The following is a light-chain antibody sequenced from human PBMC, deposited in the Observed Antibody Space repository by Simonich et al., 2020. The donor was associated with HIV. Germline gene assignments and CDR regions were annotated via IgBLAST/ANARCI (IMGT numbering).Light chain of an antibody. CDR3: CSYAGSSTAV. J-gene: IGLJ7*01. CDR2: EVS. CDR1: SRDVGGYNY. V-gene: IGLV2-23*02. Sequence: QSALTQPPSASGSPGQSVTISCTGTSRDVGGYNYVSWYQQHPGKAPKLMIYEVSKRPSGVSNRFSGSKSGNTASLTISGLQAEDEADYYCCSYAGSSTAVFGGGTQLTVL.